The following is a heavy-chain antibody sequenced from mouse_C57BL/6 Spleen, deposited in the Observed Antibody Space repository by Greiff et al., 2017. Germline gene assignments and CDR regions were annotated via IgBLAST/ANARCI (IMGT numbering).Heavy chain of an antibody. D-gene: IGHD2-1*01. J-gene: IGHJ2*01. CDR1: GFTFSSYG. V-gene: IGHV5-6*02. CDR2: ISSGGSYT. Sequence: DVMLVESGGDLVKPGGSLKLSCAASGFTFSSYGMSWVRQTPDKRLEWVATISSGGSYTYYPDSVKGRFTISRDNAKNTLYLQMSSLKSEDTAMYYCARRPGVNYFDYWGQGTTLTVSS. CDR3: ARRPGVNYFDY.